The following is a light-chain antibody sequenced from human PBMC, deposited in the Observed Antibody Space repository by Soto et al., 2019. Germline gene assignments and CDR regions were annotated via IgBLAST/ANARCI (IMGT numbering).Light chain of an antibody. Sequence: SYELTQPPSVSVAPGQTASITCGGDNLVFKRVHWYQQRPGQAPVLVVHDDSDRPSGIPERFSGSESGTSASLAITGLQAEDEADYYCQSYDSSLSTWVFGGGTQLTVL. CDR2: DDS. V-gene: IGLV3-21*02. CDR1: NLVFKR. CDR3: QSYDSSLSTWV. J-gene: IGLJ3*02.